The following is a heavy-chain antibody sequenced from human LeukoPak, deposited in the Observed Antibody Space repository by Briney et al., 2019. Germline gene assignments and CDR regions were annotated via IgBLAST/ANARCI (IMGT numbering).Heavy chain of an antibody. Sequence: SVKVSCKASGFTFTSSAVQWVRQARGQRLEWIGWIVVGSGNTNYAQKFQERVTITRDMSTSTAYMELSSLRSEDTAVYYCAAGGFLEWLLSADYYYYYMDVWGKGTTVTVSS. D-gene: IGHD3-3*01. CDR1: GFTFTSSA. CDR2: IVVGSGNT. CDR3: AAGGFLEWLLSADYYYYYMDV. V-gene: IGHV1-58*01. J-gene: IGHJ6*03.